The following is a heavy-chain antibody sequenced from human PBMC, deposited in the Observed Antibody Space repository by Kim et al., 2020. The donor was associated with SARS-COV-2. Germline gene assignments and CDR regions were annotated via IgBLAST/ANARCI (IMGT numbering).Heavy chain of an antibody. D-gene: IGHD6-13*01. CDR1: GFTFSSYA. CDR3: AKDRMIAAALNWFDP. V-gene: IGHV3-23*01. Sequence: GGSLRLSCAASGFTFSSYAMSWVRQAPGKGLEWVSAISGSGGSTYYADYVKGRFTISRDNSKNTLYLQMNSLRAEDTAVYYCAKDRMIAAALNWFDPWGQGTLVTVSS. J-gene: IGHJ5*02. CDR2: ISGSGGST.